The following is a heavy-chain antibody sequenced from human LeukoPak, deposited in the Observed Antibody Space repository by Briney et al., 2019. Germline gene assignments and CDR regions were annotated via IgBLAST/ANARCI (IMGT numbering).Heavy chain of an antibody. Sequence: SETLSLTCTVSGYSISSGYYWGWIRQPPGKGLEWIGSIYHSGSTYYNPSLKSRVTISVDTSKNQFSLELSSVTAADTAVYYCARSRVCSSTSCPPSYYNWFDPWGQGTLVTVSS. V-gene: IGHV4-38-2*02. J-gene: IGHJ5*02. CDR3: ARSRVCSSTSCPPSYYNWFDP. CDR2: IYHSGST. CDR1: GYSISSGYY. D-gene: IGHD2-2*01.